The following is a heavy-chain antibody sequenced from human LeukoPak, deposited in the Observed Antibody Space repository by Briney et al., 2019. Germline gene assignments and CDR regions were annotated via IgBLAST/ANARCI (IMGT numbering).Heavy chain of an antibody. CDR1: GCTFTSYG. CDR2: ISAYNGNT. D-gene: IGHD3-10*01. J-gene: IGHJ6*04. CDR3: ARSQGIWFGELLSDYYYYGMDV. V-gene: IGHV1-18*04. Sequence: ASVKVSCKASGCTFTSYGISWVRQAPGQGLEWMGWISAYNGNTNYAQKLQGRVTMTTDTSTSTAYMELRSLRSDDTAVYYCARSQGIWFGELLSDYYYYGMDVWGKGTTVTVSS.